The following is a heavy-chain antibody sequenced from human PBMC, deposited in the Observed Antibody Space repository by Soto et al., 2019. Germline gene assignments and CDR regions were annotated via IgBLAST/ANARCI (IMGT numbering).Heavy chain of an antibody. CDR3: ARAYYYDSSGSPLSL. Sequence: QVQLKQWGAGLMKPSETLSLTCAVYGGSFSGYYWSWIRQPPGKGLEWIGEINHSGSTNYNPSLKSRVTISVDTSKNQFSLKLSSVTAADTAVYYCARAYYYDSSGSPLSLWGQGTMVTVSS. D-gene: IGHD3-22*01. V-gene: IGHV4-34*01. CDR2: INHSGST. CDR1: GGSFSGYY. J-gene: IGHJ3*01.